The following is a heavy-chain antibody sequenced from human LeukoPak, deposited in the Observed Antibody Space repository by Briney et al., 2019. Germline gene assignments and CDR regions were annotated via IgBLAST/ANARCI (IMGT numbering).Heavy chain of an antibody. D-gene: IGHD3-3*01. CDR1: GFTFSSYS. CDR3: ARDRYYDFWSGYYDGTPLDY. J-gene: IGHJ4*02. V-gene: IGHV3-48*01. CDR2: ISSSSSTI. Sequence: PGGSLRLSCAASGFTFSSYSMNWVRQAPGKGLEWVSYISSSSSTIYYADSVKGRFTISRDSAKNSLYLQMNSLRAEDTAVYYCARDRYYDFWSGYYDGTPLDYWGQGTLVTVSS.